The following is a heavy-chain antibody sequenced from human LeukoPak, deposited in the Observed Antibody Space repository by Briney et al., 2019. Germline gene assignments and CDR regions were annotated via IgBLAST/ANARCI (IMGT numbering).Heavy chain of an antibody. CDR1: GGSISSGSYY. V-gene: IGHV4-61*02. CDR2: CYTSGST. CDR3: ARGPQLYCSSTSCYHVYYGMDV. D-gene: IGHD2-2*01. J-gene: IGHJ6*02. Sequence: SSETLSLTCTVSGGSISSGSYYGSWIRQPAGKGLEWFGRCYTSGSTSYNPSLKSRVTISVDTSKNQFSLKLSSVTAADTAVYYCARGPQLYCSSTSCYHVYYGMDVWGQGTTVTVSS.